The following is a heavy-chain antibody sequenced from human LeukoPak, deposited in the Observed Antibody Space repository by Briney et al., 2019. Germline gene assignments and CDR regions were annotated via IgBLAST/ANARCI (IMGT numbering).Heavy chain of an antibody. CDR3: ARGHILTGYINDY. J-gene: IGHJ4*02. V-gene: IGHV3-23*01. CDR2: ISGSGGST. CDR1: GFTFSSYA. Sequence: GGSLRLSCAASGFTFSSYAMSWVRQAPGKGLEWVSAISGSGGSTYYADSVKGRFTISRDNSKNTLYLQMNSLRAEDTAVYYCARGHILTGYINDYWGQGTLVTVSS. D-gene: IGHD3-9*01.